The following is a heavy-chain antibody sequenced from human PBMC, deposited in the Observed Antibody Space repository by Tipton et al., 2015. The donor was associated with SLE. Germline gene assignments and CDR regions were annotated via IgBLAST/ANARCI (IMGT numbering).Heavy chain of an antibody. CDR3: ASAEQQLSLPFDY. Sequence: TLSLTCTVSGGSISSSSYYWGWIRQPPGKGLEWIGSIYYSGSTYYNPSLKSRLTISVDTSKNQFSLKLSSVTAADTAVYYCASAEQQLSLPFDYWGQGTLVTVSS. CDR2: IYYSGST. D-gene: IGHD6-13*01. J-gene: IGHJ4*02. V-gene: IGHV4-39*01. CDR1: GGSISSSSYY.